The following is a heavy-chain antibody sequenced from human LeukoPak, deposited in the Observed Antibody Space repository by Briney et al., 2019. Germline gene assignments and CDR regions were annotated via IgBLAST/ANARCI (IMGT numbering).Heavy chain of an antibody. V-gene: IGHV3-11*01. D-gene: IGHD1-14*01. J-gene: IGHJ4*02. Sequence: GGSLRLSCAASGFTFSDYYMSWIRQAPGKGLEWVPYISSSGSAIYYADAVQGRFTISRDNANNSLYLQVNSLRAEDTAVYYCARERNSYFDYWGQGTLVTVSS. CDR1: GFTFSDYY. CDR2: ISSSGSAI. CDR3: ARERNSYFDY.